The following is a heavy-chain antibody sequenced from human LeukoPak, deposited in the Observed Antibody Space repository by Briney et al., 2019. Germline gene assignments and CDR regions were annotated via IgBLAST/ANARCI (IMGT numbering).Heavy chain of an antibody. CDR1: GGSISSYY. Sequence: PSETLSLTCNVSGGSISSYYWSWIRQPPGKGLEGIGCLYSSGSTNYNPSLKSRVTMSVDASKNQFSLNLTSVTAADTAVYYCARHLSTHYYYYGMDVWGQGTTVTVSS. CDR2: LYSSGST. J-gene: IGHJ6*02. V-gene: IGHV4-59*08. CDR3: ARHLSTHYYYYGMDV.